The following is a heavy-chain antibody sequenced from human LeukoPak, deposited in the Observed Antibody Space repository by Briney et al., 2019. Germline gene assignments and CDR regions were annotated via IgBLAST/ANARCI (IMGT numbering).Heavy chain of an antibody. J-gene: IGHJ4*02. CDR3: PQASDYGGNEFDY. CDR2: ITWNSGYK. V-gene: IGHV3-9*01. CDR1: GFTFEHYG. Sequence: PGRSLRLSCAASGFTFEHYGMHWVRQVPGKGLEWVSYITWNSGYKGYADSVKGRFAISRDNAKNSLHLQMNSLTGDDTAFYYCPQASDYGGNEFDYWGQGTLVTVSS. D-gene: IGHD4-23*01.